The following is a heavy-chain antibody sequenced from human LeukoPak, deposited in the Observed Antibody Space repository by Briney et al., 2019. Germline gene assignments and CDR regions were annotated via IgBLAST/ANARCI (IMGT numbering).Heavy chain of an antibody. CDR2: IIPIFGTA. CDR1: GGTFSSYA. CDR3: ATGRLDFDY. Sequence: SVKVSCKASGGTFSSYAISWVRQAPGQGLEWMGGIIPIFGTANYAQKFQGRVTMTEDTSTDTAYMELSSLRSEDTAVYYCATGRLDFDYWGQGTLVTVSS. V-gene: IGHV1-69*06. J-gene: IGHJ4*02. D-gene: IGHD5-12*01.